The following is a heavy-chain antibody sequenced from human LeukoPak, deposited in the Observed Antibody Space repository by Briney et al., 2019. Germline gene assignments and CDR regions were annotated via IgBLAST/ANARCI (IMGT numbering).Heavy chain of an antibody. V-gene: IGHV4-59*08. D-gene: IGHD5-18*01. J-gene: IGHJ4*02. CDR1: GGSISSYY. CDR3: ASLQDTAMVRGVDY. CDR2: IYYSGST. Sequence: SGTLSLTCTVSGGSISSYYWSWIRQPPGKGLEWIGYIYYSGSTNYNPSLKSRVTISVDTSKNQFSLKLSSVTAADTAVYYCASLQDTAMVRGVDYWGQGTLVTVSS.